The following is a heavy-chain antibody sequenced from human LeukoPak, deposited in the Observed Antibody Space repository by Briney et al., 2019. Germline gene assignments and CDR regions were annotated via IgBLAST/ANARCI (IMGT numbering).Heavy chain of an antibody. CDR2: VTGSGGST. V-gene: IGHV3-23*01. J-gene: IGHJ3*02. D-gene: IGHD1-26*01. CDR3: AKPGGLVGPKGGAFDI. CDR1: GFTFSSHW. Sequence: GGSLRLSCAASGFTFSSHWMHWVRQAPGKGLEWVSGVTGSGGSTYYADSVKGRFTISRDNSKNALYLQMNSLRAEDTAVYYCAKPGGLVGPKGGAFDIWGQGTMVTVSS.